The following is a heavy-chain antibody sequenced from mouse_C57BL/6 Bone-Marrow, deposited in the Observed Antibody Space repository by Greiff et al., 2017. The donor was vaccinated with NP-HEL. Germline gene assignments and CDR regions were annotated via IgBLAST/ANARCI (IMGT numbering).Heavy chain of an antibody. D-gene: IGHD2-12*01. CDR1: GFTFSDYY. CDR2: INYDGSST. J-gene: IGHJ4*01. V-gene: IGHV5-16*01. Sequence: EVLLVESEGGLVQPGSSMKLSCTASGFTFSDYYMAWVRQVPEKGLEWVANINYDGSSTYYLDSLKSRFIISRDNAKNILYLQMSSLKSEDTATYYCARDRRRQGYYYAMDYWGQGTSVTVSS. CDR3: ARDRRRQGYYYAMDY.